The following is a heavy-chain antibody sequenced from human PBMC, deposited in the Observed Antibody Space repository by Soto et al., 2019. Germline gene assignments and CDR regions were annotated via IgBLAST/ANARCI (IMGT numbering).Heavy chain of an antibody. D-gene: IGHD4-17*01. Sequence: QITLKESGPTLVKPTQTLTLTCTFSGFSLTTSEVGVGWIRQPPGKALEWLALIYWDDDKRYSPSLKSRLTITKDTSKNQVVLTMTNMDPVDTATYYCTHKAQWPVGENGFDPWGQGTLVTVSS. CDR1: GFSLTTSEVG. CDR3: THKAQWPVGENGFDP. CDR2: IYWDDDK. V-gene: IGHV2-5*02. J-gene: IGHJ5*02.